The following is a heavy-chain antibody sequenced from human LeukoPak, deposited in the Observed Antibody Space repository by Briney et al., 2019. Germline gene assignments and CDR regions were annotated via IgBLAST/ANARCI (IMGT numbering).Heavy chain of an antibody. CDR1: GGSVSSGSYY. V-gene: IGHV4-61*01. D-gene: IGHD5-18*01. J-gene: IGHJ4*02. CDR2: ISYSGST. CDR3: ATDRLYRGYSYGFDY. Sequence: PSETPSLTCTVSGGSVSSGSYYWSWIRQPPGKGLEWVGYISYSGSTNYNPSLKSRLTMSVDRSKNQFSLKLSSVTAADTAVYYCATDRLYRGYSYGFDYWGQGTLVTVSS.